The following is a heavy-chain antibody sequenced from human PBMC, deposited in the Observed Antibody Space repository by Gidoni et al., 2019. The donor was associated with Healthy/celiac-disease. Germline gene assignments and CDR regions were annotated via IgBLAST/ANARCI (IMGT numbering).Heavy chain of an antibody. J-gene: IGHJ6*02. Sequence: EVQLVESGGGLVQPGGSLRLSCAASGFTFRSYDMHWVRQATGKGLEGVSAIGTAGDTYYPGSVKGRFTISRENAKNSLYLQMNSLRAGDTAVYYCARGGNDYDILTGYQIGMDVWGQGTTVTVSS. D-gene: IGHD3-9*01. CDR1: GFTFRSYD. V-gene: IGHV3-13*04. CDR3: ARGGNDYDILTGYQIGMDV. CDR2: IGTAGDT.